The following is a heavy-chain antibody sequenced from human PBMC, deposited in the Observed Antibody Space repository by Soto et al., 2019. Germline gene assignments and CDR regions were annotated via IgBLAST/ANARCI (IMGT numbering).Heavy chain of an antibody. CDR1: GDSISAYY. CDR2: IHYSGNT. Sequence: PSETLSLTCTVSGDSISAYYWSWIRQPPGKGLEWIGYIHYSGNTDYNPSLKSRGAISVDTSKNQFSLKLSSVTAADTAVYYCARGGGTVWGSHRFDYWGQGTLVTVSS. V-gene: IGHV4-59*01. J-gene: IGHJ4*02. CDR3: ARGGGTVWGSHRFDY. D-gene: IGHD3-16*02.